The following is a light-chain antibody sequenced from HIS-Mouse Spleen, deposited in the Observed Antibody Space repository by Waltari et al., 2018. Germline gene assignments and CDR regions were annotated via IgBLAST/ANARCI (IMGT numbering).Light chain of an antibody. V-gene: IGLV3-21*02. J-gene: IGLJ1*01. CDR1: NIGSKH. CDR3: QVWDSSSDHYV. CDR2: DDS. Sequence: SYVLTQPPSVSVASGQPARITCGGNNIGSKHVNWYQQKPGQAPVLVVYDDSDRPSGIPERFSGSNSGNTATLTISRVEAGDEADYYCQVWDSSSDHYVFGTGTKVTVL.